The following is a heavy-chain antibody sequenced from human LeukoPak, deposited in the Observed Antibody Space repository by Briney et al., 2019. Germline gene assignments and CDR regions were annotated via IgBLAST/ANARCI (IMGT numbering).Heavy chain of an antibody. CDR2: VYYSGST. J-gene: IGHJ4*02. D-gene: IGHD2-2*01. CDR1: GGSISSYY. CDR3: AREGVYCSSTSCYPTISDY. Sequence: SETLSLTCTVSGGSISSYYWGWIRQPPGKGLEWIGSVYYSGSTYYNPSLQSRVTISVDTSKNQFSLKLSSVTAADTAVYYCAREGVYCSSTSCYPTISDYWGQGTLVTVSS. V-gene: IGHV4-39*07.